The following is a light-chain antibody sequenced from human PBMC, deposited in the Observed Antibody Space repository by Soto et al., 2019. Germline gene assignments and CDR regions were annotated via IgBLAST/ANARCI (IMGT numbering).Light chain of an antibody. J-gene: IGLJ1*01. V-gene: IGLV2-23*03. CDR2: EGS. CDR3: CSYAGGSNV. Sequence: QSALTQPASVSGSPGQSIIISCSGTSSDVGSYRFVSWYQQHPGKAPTLMIYEGSERPSGVSDRFSGSKSGNTASLTISGLQAEDEADYFCCSYAGGSNVFGAGTKVTVL. CDR1: SSDVGSYRF.